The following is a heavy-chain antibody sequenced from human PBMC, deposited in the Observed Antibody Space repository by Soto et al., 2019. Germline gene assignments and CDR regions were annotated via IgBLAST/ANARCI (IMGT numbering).Heavy chain of an antibody. Sequence: GESLKISCKGSVYSFTSYWIGWVRQMPGKGLEWMGIIYPGDSDTRYSPSFQGQVTISADKSISTAYLQWSSLKASDTAMYYCARLSDYGGNSDGMDVWGQGTTVTVSS. CDR1: VYSFTSYW. V-gene: IGHV5-51*01. CDR2: IYPGDSDT. D-gene: IGHD4-17*01. J-gene: IGHJ6*02. CDR3: ARLSDYGGNSDGMDV.